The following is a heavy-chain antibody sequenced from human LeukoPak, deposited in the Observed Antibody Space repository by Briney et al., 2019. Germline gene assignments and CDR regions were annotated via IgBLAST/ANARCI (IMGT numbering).Heavy chain of an antibody. CDR1: GGSISSSSYY. CDR2: IYYSGST. D-gene: IGHD3-10*01. J-gene: IGHJ5*02. Sequence: SETLSLTCTVSGGSISSSSYYWGWIRQPPGKGLEWIGSIYYSGSTYYNPSLKSRVTISVDTSKNQFSLKLSSVTAADTAVYYCARARLLWFGELLDWFDPWGRGTLVTVSS. CDR3: ARARLLWFGELLDWFDP. V-gene: IGHV4-39*07.